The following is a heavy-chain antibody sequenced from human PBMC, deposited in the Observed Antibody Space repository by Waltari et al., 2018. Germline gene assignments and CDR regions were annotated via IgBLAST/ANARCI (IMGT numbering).Heavy chain of an antibody. CDR1: GVSITSTNW. Sequence: QVQLQESGPGLVKPSGTLSLTCAVSGVSITSTNWWNWVRQPPGKGLEWIGEIYHLENTNHNPSRKSRGTISLDKSKNRFSLHLTSVTAADTAIYFCAAYPRGGDWRLDPWGQGMLVTVSS. J-gene: IGHJ5*02. CDR2: IYHLENT. D-gene: IGHD2-21*02. V-gene: IGHV4-4*02. CDR3: AAYPRGGDWRLDP.